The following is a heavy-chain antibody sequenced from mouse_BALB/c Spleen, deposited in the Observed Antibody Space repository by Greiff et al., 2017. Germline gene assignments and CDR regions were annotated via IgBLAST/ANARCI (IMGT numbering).Heavy chain of an antibody. CDR1: GYAFTNYL. D-gene: IGHD1-1*01. CDR3: ARGGLRSYYFDY. V-gene: IGHV1-54*03. J-gene: IGHJ2*01. CDR2: INPGSGGT. Sequence: VQLKQSGAELVRPGTSVKVSCKASGYAFTNYLIEWVKQRPGQGLEWIGVINPGSGGTNYNEKFKGKATLTADKSSSTAYMQLSSLTSDDSAVYFCARGGLRSYYFDYWGQGTTLTVSS.